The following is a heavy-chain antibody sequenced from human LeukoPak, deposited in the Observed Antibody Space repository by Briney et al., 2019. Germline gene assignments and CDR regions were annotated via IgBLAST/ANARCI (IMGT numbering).Heavy chain of an antibody. V-gene: IGHV3-66*01. J-gene: IGHJ4*02. CDR1: GFTFSSYG. CDR2: IYSGGTT. CDR3: ARALPAASHTSFDY. D-gene: IGHD6-13*01. Sequence: GGSLRLSCAASGFTFSSYGMHWVRQAPGQGLEWVSIIYSGGTTYYADSVKGRFTISRDISRNMVYLQMNSLRAEDTAVFYCARALPAASHTSFDYWGQGTLVTVSS.